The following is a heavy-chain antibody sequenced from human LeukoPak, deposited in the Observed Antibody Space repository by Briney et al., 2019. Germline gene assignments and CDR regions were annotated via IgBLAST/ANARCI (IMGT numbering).Heavy chain of an antibody. CDR2: IRGSGDRT. Sequence: GGSLRLSCAASGFTFSSYAMSWVRQAPGKGLEWVSAIRGSGDRTHYADSVKGRFTISRDNSKNTLYLQMNSLRAEDTAVYYCAKDPYSSGPYNWFDPWGQGTLVTVSS. J-gene: IGHJ5*02. CDR1: GFTFSSYA. CDR3: AKDPYSSGPYNWFDP. V-gene: IGHV3-23*01. D-gene: IGHD6-19*01.